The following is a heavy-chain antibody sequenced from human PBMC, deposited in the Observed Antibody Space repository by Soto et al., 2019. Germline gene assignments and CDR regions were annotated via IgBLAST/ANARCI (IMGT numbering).Heavy chain of an antibody. V-gene: IGHV1-18*01. J-gene: IGHJ5*02. CDR2: ISAYNGNT. Sequence: ASVKVYCKASGYTFTSYGISWVRQTPGQGLEWMGWISAYNGNTNYAQKLQGRVTMTTDTSTSTAYMELRSLRSDDTAVYYCARIGHVLDWFDPWGQGTLVTVSS. CDR3: ARIGHVLDWFDP. CDR1: GYTFTSYG.